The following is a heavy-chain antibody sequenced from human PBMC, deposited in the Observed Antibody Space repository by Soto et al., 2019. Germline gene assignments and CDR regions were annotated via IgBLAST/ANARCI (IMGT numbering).Heavy chain of an antibody. CDR1: GGSISSGGYY. CDR2: IYYSGST. CDR3: AGDRMSGQWLDYYYYYGMDV. D-gene: IGHD6-19*01. V-gene: IGHV4-31*03. Sequence: SETLSLTCTVSGGSISSGGYYWSWIRQHPGKGLEWIGYIYYSGSTYYNPSLKSRVTISVDTSKNQFSLKLSSVTAADTAVYYCAGDRMSGQWLDYYYYYGMDVWGQGTTVTVSS. J-gene: IGHJ6*02.